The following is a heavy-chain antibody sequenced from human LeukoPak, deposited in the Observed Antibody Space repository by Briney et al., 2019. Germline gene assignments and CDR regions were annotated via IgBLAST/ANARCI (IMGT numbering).Heavy chain of an antibody. CDR2: IIPIFGTA. D-gene: IGHD2/OR15-2a*01. V-gene: IGHV1-69*13. J-gene: IGHJ4*02. Sequence: ASVKVSCKASGGTFSSYAISWVRQAPGQGLEWMGGIIPIFGTANYAQKFQGRVTITADESTSTAYMELSSLRSEDTAVYYCASRIGDPDAFDIWGQGTLVTVSS. CDR3: ASRIGDPDAFDI. CDR1: GGTFSSYA.